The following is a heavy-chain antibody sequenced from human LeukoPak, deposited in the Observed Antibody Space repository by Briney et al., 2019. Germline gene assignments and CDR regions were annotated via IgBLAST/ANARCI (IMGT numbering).Heavy chain of an antibody. V-gene: IGHV4-59*01. CDR3: ARSLMMGTYYFDY. J-gene: IGHJ4*02. CDR2: AYYRGST. Sequence: SETLSLTCTVSGGSISTYWNWIRQPPGKGLEWIGYAYYRGSTNCNPSLKSRVTMSVDTSKNQFSLKLSSVTAADTAVYYCARSLMMGTYYFDYWGQGTLVTVSS. D-gene: IGHD3-16*01. CDR1: GGSISTY.